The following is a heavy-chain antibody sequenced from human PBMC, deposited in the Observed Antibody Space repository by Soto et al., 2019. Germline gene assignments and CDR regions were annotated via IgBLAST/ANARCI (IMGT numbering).Heavy chain of an antibody. V-gene: IGHV1-18*01. CDR3: ARGGGSGSYSNQYNWFDP. CDR1: GYTFTNYG. Sequence: QVQLVQSGAEVKKPGASVKVSCKASGYTFTNYGISWVRQAPGQGLEWMGWISAYNGNTNFAQKLQGRVTMTTDTATRAAYMELRSLRAADTAVYYCARGGGSGSYSNQYNWFDPWGQGTLVTVSS. D-gene: IGHD3-10*01. J-gene: IGHJ5*02. CDR2: ISAYNGNT.